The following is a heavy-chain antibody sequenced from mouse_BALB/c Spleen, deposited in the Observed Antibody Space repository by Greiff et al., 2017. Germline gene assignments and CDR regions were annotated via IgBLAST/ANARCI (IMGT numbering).Heavy chain of an antibody. J-gene: IGHJ4*01. CDR3: ARRGGNYNYYAMDY. CDR2: ISSGSSTI. V-gene: IGHV5-17*02. CDR1: GFTFSSFG. Sequence: EVHLVESGGGLVHPGGSRKLSCAASGFTFSSFGMHWVRQAPEKGLEWVAYISSGSSTIYYADTVKGRFTISRDNPKNTLFLQMTSLRSEDTAMYYCARRGGNYNYYAMDYWGQGTSVTVSS. D-gene: IGHD2-1*01.